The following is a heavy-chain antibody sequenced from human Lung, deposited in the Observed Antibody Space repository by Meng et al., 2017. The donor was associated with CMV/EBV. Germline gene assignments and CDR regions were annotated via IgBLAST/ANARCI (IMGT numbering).Heavy chain of an antibody. CDR3: ARDLNYYDSSGNYYVGWLDP. V-gene: IGHV6-1*01. CDR1: GDNVSSNSAA. J-gene: IGHJ5*02. Sequence: QTXSLTXXISGDNVSSNSAAWNWIRQSPSRGLEWLGRTYYRSKWYNDFAPSVKSRITFNPDTSKNQLSLHLTSVTPEDTAVYYCARDLNYYDSSGNYYVGWLDPWGQGXLVTGSS. D-gene: IGHD3-22*01. CDR2: TYYRSKWYN.